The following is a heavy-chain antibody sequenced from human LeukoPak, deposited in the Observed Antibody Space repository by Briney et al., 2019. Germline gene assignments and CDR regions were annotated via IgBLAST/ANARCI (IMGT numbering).Heavy chain of an antibody. J-gene: IGHJ4*02. Sequence: GGSLRLSCAASEFTFSSYAMSWVRQAPGKGLEWVANMKPDGSDAYYVDSVKGRFTISRDNANNSLFLQMSSLRPEDTAVYYCARDHLIASAGNDYWGQGTLVTVSS. CDR2: MKPDGSDA. CDR1: EFTFSSYA. V-gene: IGHV3-7*01. CDR3: ARDHLIASAGNDY. D-gene: IGHD6-13*01.